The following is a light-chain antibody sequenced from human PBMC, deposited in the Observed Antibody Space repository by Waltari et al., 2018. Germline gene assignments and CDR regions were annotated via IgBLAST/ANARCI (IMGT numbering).Light chain of an antibody. J-gene: IGKJ2*01. CDR3: QQYNSYST. V-gene: IGKV1-5*03. CDR2: KTS. Sequence: DIEMTQSPSFLSASVGDRGTITCRASHTLNTWLAWYQQKPGKPPRVLIYKTSTLETGVPSRFSGSASGTEFTLTISSLQPDDSATYYCQQYNSYSTFGQGTKLEIK. CDR1: HTLNTW.